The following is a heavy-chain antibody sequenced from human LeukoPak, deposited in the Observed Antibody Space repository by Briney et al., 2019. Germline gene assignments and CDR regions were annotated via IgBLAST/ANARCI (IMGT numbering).Heavy chain of an antibody. CDR3: ARMLLPDY. D-gene: IGHD3-10*01. V-gene: IGHV3-7*03. CDR1: EFSFSSYW. J-gene: IGHJ4*02. Sequence: GGSLRLSCEGSEFSFSSYWMSWVRQAPGKGLEWVAKIKQDGSEKYYVDSVKGRFTISRDNAKNSMYLLMNSLRVEDTAVYYCARMLLPDYWGQGTLVTVSS. CDR2: IKQDGSEK.